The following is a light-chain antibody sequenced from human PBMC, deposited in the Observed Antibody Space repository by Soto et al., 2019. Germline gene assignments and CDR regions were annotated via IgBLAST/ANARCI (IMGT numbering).Light chain of an antibody. J-gene: IGKJ1*01. V-gene: IGKV1-6*01. CDR3: LQDYIYPWT. CDR2: AAS. CDR1: QGIRND. Sequence: IQMTQSPSSLSASVGDRVTITCRASQGIRNDLGWFQQKPGKAPKLLIYAASSLQSGAPSRFSGSGSGPDFTLTISSLQPEDFATYYCLQDYIYPWTYGQGTKVDIK.